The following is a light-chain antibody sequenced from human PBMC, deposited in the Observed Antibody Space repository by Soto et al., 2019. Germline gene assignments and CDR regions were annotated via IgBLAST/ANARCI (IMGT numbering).Light chain of an antibody. CDR1: QSVSSSY. Sequence: EIVLTQSPGTLSLSPGERATLSCRASQSVSSSYLAWYQQKPGQAPRLLIYGASSRATGIPDRFSGSGSGTDFPLTISRLEPEDFAVYYCQQYGSSLLTFGGGTK. CDR3: QQYGSSLLT. CDR2: GAS. V-gene: IGKV3-20*01. J-gene: IGKJ4*01.